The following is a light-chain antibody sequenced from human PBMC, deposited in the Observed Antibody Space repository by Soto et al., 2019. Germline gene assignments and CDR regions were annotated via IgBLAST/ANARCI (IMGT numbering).Light chain of an antibody. CDR2: EVS. CDR1: SSDIGGYNF. J-gene: IGLJ2*01. CDR3: SSYTSSITVV. V-gene: IGLV2-14*01. Sequence: QSALTQPASVSGSPGQSITISCTGTSSDIGGYNFVAWYQQHPGKAPKLMIYEVSNRPSGVSNRFSGSKSGNTASLTISGLQAEDEADYYCSSYTSSITVVFGAGTQLTVL.